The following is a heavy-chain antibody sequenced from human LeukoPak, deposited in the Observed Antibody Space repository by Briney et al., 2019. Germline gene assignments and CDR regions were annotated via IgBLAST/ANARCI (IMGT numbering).Heavy chain of an antibody. CDR3: ARNNYGDSHFDY. CDR2: IYYSGST. D-gene: IGHD4-17*01. V-gene: IGHV4-30-4*01. Sequence: SQTLSLTCTVSGGSISSGDYYWSRIRQPPGKGLEWIGYIYYSGSTYYNPSLKSRVTISVDTSKNQFSLKLSSVTAADTAVYYCARNNYGDSHFDYWGQGTLVTVSS. J-gene: IGHJ4*02. CDR1: GGSISSGDYY.